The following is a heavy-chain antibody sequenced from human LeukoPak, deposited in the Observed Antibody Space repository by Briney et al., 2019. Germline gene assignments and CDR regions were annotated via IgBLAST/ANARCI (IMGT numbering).Heavy chain of an antibody. D-gene: IGHD3-3*01. CDR1: GYTFTGYY. V-gene: IGHV1-2*02. J-gene: IGHJ4*02. CDR3: ARDHDFWSGYDDPTRAEEVNFDY. CDR2: INPNSGGT. Sequence: ASVKVSCKASGYTFTGYYMHWVRQAPGQGLEWMGWINPNSGGTNYAQKFQGRVTMTRDTSISTAYMELSRLRSDDTAVYYYARDHDFWSGYDDPTRAEEVNFDYWGQGTLVTVSS.